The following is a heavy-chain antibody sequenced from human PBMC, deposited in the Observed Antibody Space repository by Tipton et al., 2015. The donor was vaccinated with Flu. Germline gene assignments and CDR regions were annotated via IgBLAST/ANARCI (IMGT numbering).Heavy chain of an antibody. CDR1: GIKFSSYG. V-gene: IGHV3-30*02. D-gene: IGHD6-19*01. J-gene: IGHJ4*02. CDR3: AKIPGLGITVSGNYYFDC. CDR2: IRYDGSDK. Sequence: SLRLSCAASGIKFSSYGMYWVRQAPGKGLEWVAFIRYDGSDKYYSASVKGRFTISRDNSKNTLYLQMNSLRAEDTAVYYCAKIPGLGITVSGNYYFDCWGQGTLVTVSS.